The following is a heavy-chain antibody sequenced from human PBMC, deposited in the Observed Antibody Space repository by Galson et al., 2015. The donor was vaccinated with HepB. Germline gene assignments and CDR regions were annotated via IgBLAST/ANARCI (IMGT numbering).Heavy chain of an antibody. Sequence: SLRLSCAASGFTFSSYSMNWVRQAPGKGLEWVSYISSSSSTIYYADSVKGRFTISRDNSKNTLYLQMNSLRAEDTAVYYCARGGRYCSGGSCGLWFDPWGQGTLVTVSS. V-gene: IGHV3-48*01. J-gene: IGHJ5*02. CDR2: ISSSSSTI. CDR3: ARGGRYCSGGSCGLWFDP. D-gene: IGHD2-15*01. CDR1: GFTFSSYS.